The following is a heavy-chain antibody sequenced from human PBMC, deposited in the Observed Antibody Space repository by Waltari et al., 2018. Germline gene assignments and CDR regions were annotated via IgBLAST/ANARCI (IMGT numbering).Heavy chain of an antibody. V-gene: IGHV3-74*01. J-gene: IGHJ4*02. CDR2: TNKDGSGT. D-gene: IGHD1-26*01. CDR1: GFGFSNYW. CDR3: VREKDLGGTCVFDF. Sequence: EVQLVESGGGLVQTGGSLRLSCAASGFGFSNYWMDWVRQVPGKGLVGVERTNKDGSGTAYADFVEGRLTISRDNAKSTLHRQMTSLTAEDTAVYYCVREKDLGGTCVFDFWGRGTLVTVSS.